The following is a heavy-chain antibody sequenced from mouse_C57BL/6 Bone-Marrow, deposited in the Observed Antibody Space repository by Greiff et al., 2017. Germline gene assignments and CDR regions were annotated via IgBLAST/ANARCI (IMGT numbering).Heavy chain of an antibody. CDR3: ARGYYGSSPWFAY. Sequence: EVKLQESGPELVKPGASVKIPCKASGYTFTDYNMDWVKQSHGKSLEWIGDINPNNGGTIYNQKFKGKATLTVDKSSSTAYMELRSLTSEDTAVYYCARGYYGSSPWFAYWGQGTLVTVSA. J-gene: IGHJ3*01. CDR1: GYTFTDYN. V-gene: IGHV1-18*01. D-gene: IGHD1-1*01. CDR2: INPNNGGT.